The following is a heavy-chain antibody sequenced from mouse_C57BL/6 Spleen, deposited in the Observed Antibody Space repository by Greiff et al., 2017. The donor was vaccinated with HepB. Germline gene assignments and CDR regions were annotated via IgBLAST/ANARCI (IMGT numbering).Heavy chain of an antibody. CDR1: GYTFTDYY. Sequence: QVQLKESGAELVRPGASVKLSCKASGYTFTDYYINWVKQRPGQGLEWIARIYPGSGNTYYNEKFKGKATLTAEKSSSTAYMQLSSLTSEDSAVYFCARRGSYYSNYAYAMDYWGQGTSVTVSS. CDR2: IYPGSGNT. J-gene: IGHJ4*01. V-gene: IGHV1-76*01. D-gene: IGHD2-5*01. CDR3: ARRGSYYSNYAYAMDY.